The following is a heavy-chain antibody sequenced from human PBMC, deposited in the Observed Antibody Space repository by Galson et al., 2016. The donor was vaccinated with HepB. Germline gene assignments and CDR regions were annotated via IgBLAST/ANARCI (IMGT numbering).Heavy chain of an antibody. Sequence: SLRLSCAASGFSFSSYWMSWVRQAPGKGLEWVANIKQDGSEKNYVDSVKGRFTISRDNAKNSLYLQMNSLRAEDTAVYYCAREGRSWYPGFFDYWGRGTLVTVSS. J-gene: IGHJ4*02. CDR3: AREGRSWYPGFFDY. D-gene: IGHD6-13*01. V-gene: IGHV3-7*05. CDR2: IKQDGSEK. CDR1: GFSFSSYW.